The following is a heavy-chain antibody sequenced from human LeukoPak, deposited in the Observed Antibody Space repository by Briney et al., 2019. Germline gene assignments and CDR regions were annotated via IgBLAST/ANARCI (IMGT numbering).Heavy chain of an antibody. D-gene: IGHD3-22*01. J-gene: IGHJ6*02. Sequence: PSETLSLTCTVSGGSVSSGSYYWSWIRQPPGKGLEWIGYIYYSGSTNYNPSLKSRVTISVDTSKNQFPLKLSSVTAADTAVYYCARDIDYYDSREGMDVWGQGTTVTVSS. CDR2: IYYSGST. CDR1: GGSVSSGSYY. CDR3: ARDIDYYDSREGMDV. V-gene: IGHV4-61*01.